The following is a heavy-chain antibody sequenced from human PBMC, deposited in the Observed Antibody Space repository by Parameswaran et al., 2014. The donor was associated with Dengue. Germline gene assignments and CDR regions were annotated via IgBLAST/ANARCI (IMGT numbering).Heavy chain of an antibody. CDR2: FYYSGST. J-gene: IGHJ4*02. V-gene: IGHV4-39*01. CDR3: ARRYDFWSGYYSYFDY. Sequence: VRQAPGKGLEWIGSFYYSGSTYYNPSLKSRVTILVDTSKNQFSLKLTSLTAADTAVYYCARRYDFWSGYYSYFDYWGQGTLVTVSS. D-gene: IGHD3-3*01.